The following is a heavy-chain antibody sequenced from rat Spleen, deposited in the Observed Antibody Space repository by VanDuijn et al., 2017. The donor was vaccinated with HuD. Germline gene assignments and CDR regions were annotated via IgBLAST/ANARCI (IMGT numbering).Heavy chain of an antibody. Sequence: EVQLVESGGGLVQPGRSLKLSCAASGFTFSDYNMAWVRQAPKKGLEWVASISTGGGSTYYRDSVKGRFIISRDNAKSTLYLQMDSLRSEDTATYYCAREAGLPFHYFDYWGQGVMVTVSS. V-gene: IGHV5-7*01. CDR2: ISTGGGST. J-gene: IGHJ2*01. CDR3: AREAGLPFHYFDY. CDR1: GFTFSDYN. D-gene: IGHD1-4*01.